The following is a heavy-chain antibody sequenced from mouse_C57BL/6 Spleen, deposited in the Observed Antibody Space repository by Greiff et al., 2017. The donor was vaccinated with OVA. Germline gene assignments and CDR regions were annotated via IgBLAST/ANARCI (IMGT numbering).Heavy chain of an antibody. Sequence: QVQLQQSGAELARPGASVKLSCKASGYTFTSYGISWVKQRPGQGLEWIGEIYPRSGNTYYNEKFKGKATLTADKSSSTAYMELRSLTSEDSAVYFCARSSLRSAMDYWGQGTSVTVSS. V-gene: IGHV1-81*01. D-gene: IGHD6-1*01. CDR1: GYTFTSYG. CDR2: IYPRSGNT. J-gene: IGHJ4*01. CDR3: ARSSLRSAMDY.